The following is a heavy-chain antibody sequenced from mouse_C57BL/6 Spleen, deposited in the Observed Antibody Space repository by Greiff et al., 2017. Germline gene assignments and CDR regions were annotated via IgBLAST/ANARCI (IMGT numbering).Heavy chain of an antibody. J-gene: IGHJ2*01. CDR1: GYTFTDYE. CDR3: TRPTTVVATPYFDY. V-gene: IGHV1-15*01. D-gene: IGHD1-1*01. Sequence: QVQLKESGAELVRPGASVPLSCKASGYTFTDYEMHWVKQTPVHGLEWIGAIDPETGGTAYNQKFKGKAILTADKSSSTAYMELRSLTSEDSAVYYCTRPTTVVATPYFDYWGQGTTLTVSS. CDR2: IDPETGGT.